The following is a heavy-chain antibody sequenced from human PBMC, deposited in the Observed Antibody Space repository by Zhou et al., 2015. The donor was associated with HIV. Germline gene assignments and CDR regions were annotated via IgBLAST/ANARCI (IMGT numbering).Heavy chain of an antibody. J-gene: IGHJ4*02. D-gene: IGHD4-17*01. CDR3: ALRRATVTTLTH. CDR2: MNPNSGNT. CDR1: GYTFTSYD. Sequence: QVQLVQSGAEVKKPGASVKVSCKASGYTFTSYDINWVRQATGQGLEWMGWMNPNSGNTGYAPKFQGRVTMTRNTSIITAYMELSSLRSEDTAVYYCALRRATVTTLTHWGQGTLVTVSS. V-gene: IGHV1-8*01.